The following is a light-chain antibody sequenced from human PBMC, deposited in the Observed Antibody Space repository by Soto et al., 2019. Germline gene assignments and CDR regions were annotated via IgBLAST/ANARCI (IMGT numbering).Light chain of an antibody. CDR2: DAS. V-gene: IGKV3-20*01. J-gene: IGKJ5*01. Sequence: EIVLTQSPATLSLSPWDRATLSCMASQRVSIYLAWYQQKPGQAPRLLIYDASNRATGIPDRFSGSGSGTDFTLTISRLEPEDFAVYYCQQHGTSPITFGQGTRLEIK. CDR1: QRVSIY. CDR3: QQHGTSPIT.